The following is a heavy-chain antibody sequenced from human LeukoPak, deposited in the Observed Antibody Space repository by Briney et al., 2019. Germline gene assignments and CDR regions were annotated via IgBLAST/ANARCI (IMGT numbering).Heavy chain of an antibody. J-gene: IGHJ4*02. V-gene: IGHV3-21*01. Sequence: GGSLRLSCAASGITLSGYWMHWVRQAPGKGLEWVSSISSSSSYIYYADSVKGRFTISRDNAKNSLYLQMNSLRAEDTAVYYCARGTGTSGDYWGQGTLVTVSS. D-gene: IGHD1/OR15-1a*01. CDR1: GITLSGYW. CDR3: ARGTGTSGDY. CDR2: ISSSSSYI.